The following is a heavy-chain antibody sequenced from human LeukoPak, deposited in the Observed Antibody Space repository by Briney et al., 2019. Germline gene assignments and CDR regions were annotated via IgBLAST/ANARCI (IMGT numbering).Heavy chain of an antibody. CDR2: IYYSGST. J-gene: IGHJ5*02. V-gene: IGHV4-59*01. D-gene: IGHD6-19*01. Sequence: SETLSLTCTVSGGSISSYYWSWIRQPPGKGLEWIGYIYYSGSTNYNPSLKSRVTISVDTSKNQFSLKPSSVTAADTAVYFCAKFDEAGSYWFDPWGQGILVTVSS. CDR3: AKFDEAGSYWFDP. CDR1: GGSISSYY.